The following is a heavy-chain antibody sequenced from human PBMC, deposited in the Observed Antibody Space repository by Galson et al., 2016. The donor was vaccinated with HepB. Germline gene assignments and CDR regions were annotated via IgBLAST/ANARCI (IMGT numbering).Heavy chain of an antibody. CDR3: ARESPSYGDGCMDV. Sequence: SLRLSCAASGFTFGSYAMTWVRQAPGKGLEWVSGISGSGGSTFYSESVKGRFTVSRDNSKNTLFLQMNSLRGEDTAVYFCARESPSYGDGCMDVWGQGTTVTVSS. V-gene: IGHV3-23*01. CDR1: GFTFGSYA. CDR2: ISGSGGST. D-gene: IGHD4-17*01. J-gene: IGHJ6*02.